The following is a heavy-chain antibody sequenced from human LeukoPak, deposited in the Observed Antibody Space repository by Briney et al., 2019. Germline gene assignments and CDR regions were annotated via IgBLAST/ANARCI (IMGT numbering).Heavy chain of an antibody. Sequence: SETLSLTCTVSGGSIRSSSYYWGWIRQPPGKGLEWIGSIYYSGSTYYNPSLKSRVTISVDTSKNQFSLKLSSVTAADTAVYYCATFLGDSRSFDYWGQGTLVTVSS. CDR2: IYYSGST. CDR3: ATFLGDSRSFDY. CDR1: GGSIRSSSYY. J-gene: IGHJ4*02. D-gene: IGHD3-16*01. V-gene: IGHV4-39*01.